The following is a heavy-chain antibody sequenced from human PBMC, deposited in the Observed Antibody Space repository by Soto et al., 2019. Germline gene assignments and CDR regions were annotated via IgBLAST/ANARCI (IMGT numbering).Heavy chain of an antibody. V-gene: IGHV3-33*01. J-gene: IGHJ4*02. CDR1: GFTFSSYG. Sequence: QVQLVESGGGVVQPGRSLRLSCAASGFTFSSYGMHWVRQAPGKGLEWVAVIWYDGSNKYYADSVKGRFTISRDNSKNPLYLQMNSLRAEDTAVYYCARDSYSIAVFDYWGQGTLVTVSS. D-gene: IGHD2-15*01. CDR2: IWYDGSNK. CDR3: ARDSYSIAVFDY.